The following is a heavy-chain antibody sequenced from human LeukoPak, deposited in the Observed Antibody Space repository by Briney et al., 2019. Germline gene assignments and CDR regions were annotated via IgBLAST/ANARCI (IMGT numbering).Heavy chain of an antibody. CDR3: ARSGGHSYSDFDY. V-gene: IGHV4-59*01. Sequence: NPSETLSLTCSVSGVSITSNYWSWVRQPTGKGLECLGSTHHSGATSYNPSRKSRSTMSLDTSNNQFSLKLSSVTAADTAVSYCARSGGHSYSDFDYWGQGNLVTVSS. D-gene: IGHD5-18*01. CDR1: GVSITSNY. J-gene: IGHJ4*02. CDR2: THHSGAT.